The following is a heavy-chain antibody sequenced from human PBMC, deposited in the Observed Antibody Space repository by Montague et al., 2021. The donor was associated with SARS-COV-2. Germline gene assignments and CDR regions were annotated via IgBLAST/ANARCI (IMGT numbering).Heavy chain of an antibody. CDR2: IYWGDDK. V-gene: IGHV2-5*02. D-gene: IGHD3-3*01. J-gene: IGHJ5*02. CDR1: GFSLNTTGVG. CDR3: AHIPRGFLEWSLNPNWFDP. Sequence: VKPTQTLTLTCTFSGFSLNTTGVGVGWIRQPPGKALEWLGLIYWGDDKRYSPSLKNRLTLTKDTSKNQVVLTMTNMAALDTATYFCAHIPRGFLEWSLNPNWFDPWGQGSLVTVSS.